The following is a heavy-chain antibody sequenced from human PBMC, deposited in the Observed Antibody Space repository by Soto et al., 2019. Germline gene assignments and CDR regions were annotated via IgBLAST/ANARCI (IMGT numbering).Heavy chain of an antibody. J-gene: IGHJ3*02. CDR1: GFTFSSYA. CDR2: ISGSGGST. V-gene: IGHV3-23*01. Sequence: GSLRLSCAASGFTFSSYAMSWVRQAPGKGLEWVSAISGSGGSTYYADSVKGRFTISRDNSKNTLYLQMNSLRAEDTAVYYCAKELEAPPRFGELLSNGEAFDIWGQGTMVTVSS. CDR3: AKELEAPPRFGELLSNGEAFDI. D-gene: IGHD3-10*01.